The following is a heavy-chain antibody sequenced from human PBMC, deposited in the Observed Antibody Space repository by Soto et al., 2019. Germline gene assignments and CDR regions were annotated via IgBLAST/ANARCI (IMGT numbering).Heavy chain of an antibody. CDR3: ARGGHYGGGSWYEYYYYYGMDV. J-gene: IGHJ6*02. D-gene: IGHD6-13*01. CDR2: IYHSGST. CDR1: GGSISSSNW. Sequence: SETLSLTCAVSGGSISSSNWWSWVRQPPGKELKWIGEIYHSGSTNYNPYLKSRNTISVDKSKSQFSMKFSSVSAADSAVYYCARGGHYGGGSWYEYYYYYGMDVWGQGTTVTVSS. V-gene: IGHV4-4*02.